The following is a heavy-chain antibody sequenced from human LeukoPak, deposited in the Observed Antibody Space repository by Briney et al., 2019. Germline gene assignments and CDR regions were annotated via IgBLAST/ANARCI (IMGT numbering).Heavy chain of an antibody. D-gene: IGHD5-18*01. CDR1: GFTFSTYW. CDR3: ARGGYSYGY. Sequence: GGSLRLSCVASGFTFSTYWMSRVRQTPGKGLEWASFISNDGSKNYYTDSVKGRLTISRDNAKNTLFLEMSSLRAEDTAVYYCARGGYSYGYWGQGTLVTVSS. CDR2: ISNDGSKN. V-gene: IGHV3-30*03. J-gene: IGHJ4*02.